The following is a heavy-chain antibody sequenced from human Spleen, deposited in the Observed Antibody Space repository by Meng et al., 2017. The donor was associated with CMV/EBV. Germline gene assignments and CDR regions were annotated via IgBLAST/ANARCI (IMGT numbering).Heavy chain of an antibody. Sequence: SETLSLTCRVSGYSISSGYYWVWIRQPPGKGLEWIGEIDHSGSANHNPALKSRVTMSVDTSNNQFSLNLRSVTAADTAVYYCARAPPYYYASSGYFHDYWGQGKLVTVSS. V-gene: IGHV4-38-2*02. J-gene: IGHJ4*02. CDR3: ARAPPYYYASSGYFHDY. CDR2: IDHSGSA. D-gene: IGHD3-22*01. CDR1: GYSISSGYY.